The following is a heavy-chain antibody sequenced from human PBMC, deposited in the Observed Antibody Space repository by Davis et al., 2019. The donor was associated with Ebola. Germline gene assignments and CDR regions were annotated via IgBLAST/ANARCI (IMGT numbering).Heavy chain of an antibody. D-gene: IGHD3-9*01. Sequence: SETLSLTCTVSGGSISSYYWSWIRQPPGKGLGWIGYIYYSGSTNYNPSLKSRVTISVDTSKNQFSLKLSSVTAADTAVYYCARGVTDILTGFVDVWGKGTTVTVSS. CDR2: IYYSGST. CDR3: ARGVTDILTGFVDV. V-gene: IGHV4-59*01. CDR1: GGSISSYY. J-gene: IGHJ6*04.